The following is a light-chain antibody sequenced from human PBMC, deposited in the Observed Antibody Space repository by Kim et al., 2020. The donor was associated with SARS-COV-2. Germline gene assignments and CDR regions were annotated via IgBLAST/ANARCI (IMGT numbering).Light chain of an antibody. CDR3: QQYSSWPLT. J-gene: IGKJ4*01. CDR2: GAS. Sequence: EIVMTQSPATLSVSPGERATLSCRASQNTNLAWYQQKPGQAPRLLIYGASTRATGIPARFSGSGSGTEFTLTISSLQSEDFAVYYCQQYSSWPLTFGGGTKVDIK. V-gene: IGKV3-15*01. CDR1: QNTN.